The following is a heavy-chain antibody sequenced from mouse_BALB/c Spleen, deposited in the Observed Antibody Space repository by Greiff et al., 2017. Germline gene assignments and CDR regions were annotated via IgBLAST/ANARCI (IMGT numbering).Heavy chain of an antibody. D-gene: IGHD1-1*01. CDR2: INPYNDGT. V-gene: IGHV1-14*01. J-gene: IGHJ4*01. CDR1: GYTFTSYV. CDR3: AREEIYYYGSSGRAYAMDY. Sequence: EVQLQESGPELVKPGASVKMSCKASGYTFTSYVMHWVKQKPGQGLEWIGYINPYNDGTKYNEKFKGKATLTSDKSSSTAYMELSSLTSEDSAVYYCAREEIYYYGSSGRAYAMDYWGQGTSVTVSS.